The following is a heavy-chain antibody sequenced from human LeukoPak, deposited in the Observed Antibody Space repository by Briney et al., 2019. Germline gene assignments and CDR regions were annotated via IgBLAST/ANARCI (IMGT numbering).Heavy chain of an antibody. J-gene: IGHJ4*02. CDR2: INPNSGGT. V-gene: IGHV1-2*04. CDR3: ARATQVVPAAMSLIFDY. Sequence: ASVNVSCKASGYTFTGYYMHWVRQAPGQGLEWMGWINPNSGGTNYAQKFQGWVTMTRDTSISTAYMELSRLRSDDTAVYYCARATQVVPAAMSLIFDYWGQGTLVTVSS. CDR1: GYTFTGYY. D-gene: IGHD2-2*01.